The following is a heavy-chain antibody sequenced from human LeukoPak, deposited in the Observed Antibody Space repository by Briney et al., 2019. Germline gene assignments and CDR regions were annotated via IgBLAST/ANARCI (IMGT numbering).Heavy chain of an antibody. Sequence: GASVTVSCTASGYTFTSYYMHWVRQAPGQGLEWMGIINPSGGSTSYAQKFQGRVTMTRDTSTSTVYMELSSLRSEDTAVYYCARDPSLGDFWSGLDPYYFDYWGQGTLVTVSS. CDR3: ARDPSLGDFWSGLDPYYFDY. J-gene: IGHJ4*02. CDR2: INPSGGST. V-gene: IGHV1-46*01. CDR1: GYTFTSYY. D-gene: IGHD3-3*01.